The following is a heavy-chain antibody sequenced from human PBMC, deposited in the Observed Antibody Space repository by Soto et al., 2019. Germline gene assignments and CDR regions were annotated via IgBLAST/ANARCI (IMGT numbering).Heavy chain of an antibody. CDR3: AAIKPGGSDYFDY. Sequence: GSLLRSRASSGLTFCDYYMTFILQAPGKGLEWVSYISSSSSYTNYADSVKGRLTISRDNASNSLYLQMNSLRAADTAVYYCAAIKPGGSDYFDYWGQGTLVTVSS. J-gene: IGHJ4*02. D-gene: IGHD2-15*01. CDR1: GLTFCDYY. CDR2: ISSSSSYT. V-gene: IGHV3-11*06.